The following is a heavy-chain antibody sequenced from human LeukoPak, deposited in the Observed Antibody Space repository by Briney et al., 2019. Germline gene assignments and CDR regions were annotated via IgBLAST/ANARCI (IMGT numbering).Heavy chain of an antibody. Sequence: GGSLSLSCSASGFTLSGYWMSWVRQAPAKGLEWVSSISVGGGGTYYADSVRGRFTISRDNSKNTLYLQMNSLRAKDTAVYYCAAAYFGMDQYYYGMDVWGQGTTVTVSS. V-gene: IGHV3-23*01. CDR3: AAAYFGMDQYYYGMDV. J-gene: IGHJ6*02. CDR1: GFTLSGYW. D-gene: IGHD3-16*01. CDR2: ISVGGGGT.